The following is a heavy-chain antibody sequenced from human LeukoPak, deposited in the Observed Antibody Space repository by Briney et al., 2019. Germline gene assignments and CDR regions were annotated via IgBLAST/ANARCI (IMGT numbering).Heavy chain of an antibody. Sequence: ASVKVSCKASGGTFSSYAISWVRQAPGQGLEWMGGIIPIFGTANYAQKFQGRVTITADESTSTAYMELSSLGSEDTAVYYCARPYGDRGLDAFDIWGQGTMVTVSS. J-gene: IGHJ3*02. V-gene: IGHV1-69*13. CDR1: GGTFSSYA. CDR3: ARPYGDRGLDAFDI. D-gene: IGHD4-17*01. CDR2: IIPIFGTA.